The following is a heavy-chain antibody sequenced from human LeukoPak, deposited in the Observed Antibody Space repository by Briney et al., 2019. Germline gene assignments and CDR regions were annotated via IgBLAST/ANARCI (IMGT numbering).Heavy chain of an antibody. V-gene: IGHV3-74*01. J-gene: IGHJ4*02. CDR1: GFTFSSHW. Sequence: GGSLRLSCAASGFTFSSHWMHWVRQAPGKGLVWVSRVNSDGSTTNYADSVKGRFTISRDNAENTLYMRMNSLRPEDTAVYYCARGYYSSSRFDSWGQGTLVTVSS. CDR3: ARGYYSSSRFDS. CDR2: VNSDGSTT. D-gene: IGHD6-13*01.